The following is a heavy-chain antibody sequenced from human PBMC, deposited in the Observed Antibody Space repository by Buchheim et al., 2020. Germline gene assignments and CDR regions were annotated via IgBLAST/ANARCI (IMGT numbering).Heavy chain of an antibody. J-gene: IGHJ6*02. Sequence: QVQLVESGGGVVQSGRSLRLSCAASGFTFSSYGMHWVRQAPGKGLEWVAVISYDGSNKYYADSVKGRFTISRDNSKNTLYLQMNSLRAEDTAVYYCAKEGGYCSSTSCYTHYYYYYGMDVWGQGTT. CDR3: AKEGGYCSSTSCYTHYYYYYGMDV. D-gene: IGHD2-2*02. CDR1: GFTFSSYG. V-gene: IGHV3-30*18. CDR2: ISYDGSNK.